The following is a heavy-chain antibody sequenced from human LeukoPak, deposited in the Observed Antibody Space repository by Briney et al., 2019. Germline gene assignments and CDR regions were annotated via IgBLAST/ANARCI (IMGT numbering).Heavy chain of an antibody. V-gene: IGHV4-59*08. CDR3: ARGATGSYYFGPVEFDY. Sequence: PSETLSLTCTVSGGSISSYYWSWIRQPPGKGLEWIGYIYYSGSTNYNPSLKGRVTISVDTSKNQFSLKLSSVTAADTAVYYCARGATGSYYFGPVEFDYRGQGTLVTVSS. CDR2: IYYSGST. D-gene: IGHD1-26*01. CDR1: GGSISSYY. J-gene: IGHJ4*02.